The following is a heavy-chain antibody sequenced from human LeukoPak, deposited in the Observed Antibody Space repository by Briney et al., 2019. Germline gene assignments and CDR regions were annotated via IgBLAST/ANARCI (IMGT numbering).Heavy chain of an antibody. CDR1: GFTFSSYA. D-gene: IGHD2-2*01. V-gene: IGHV3-23*01. CDR2: ISGSGGST. CDR3: ARLPAYCSSTSCYYDY. Sequence: GGSLRLSCAASGFTFSSYAMSWVRQAPGKGLEWVSAISGSGGSTYYADSVKGRFTISRDNSKNTLSLQMNSLRAEDTAVYYCARLPAYCSSTSCYYDYWGQGTLVTVSS. J-gene: IGHJ4*02.